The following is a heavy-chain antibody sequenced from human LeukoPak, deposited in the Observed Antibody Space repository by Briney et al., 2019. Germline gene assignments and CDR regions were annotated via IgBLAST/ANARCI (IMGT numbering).Heavy chain of an antibody. CDR3: AKAQYSGYDYFDY. Sequence: PGGSLRLSCAASGFTFSSYAMSWVRQAPGKGLEWVSAISGSGGSTYYADSVKGRFTISRDNSKNTLYLQMNSLRAEDTAVCYCAKAQYSGYDYFDYWGQGTLVTVSS. CDR2: ISGSGGST. CDR1: GFTFSSYA. J-gene: IGHJ4*02. V-gene: IGHV3-23*01. D-gene: IGHD5-12*01.